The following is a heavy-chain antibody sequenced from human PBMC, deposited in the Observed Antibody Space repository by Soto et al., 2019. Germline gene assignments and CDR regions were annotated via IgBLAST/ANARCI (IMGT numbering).Heavy chain of an antibody. J-gene: IGHJ4*02. Sequence: SETLSLTCTVSGGSVNNNAYSWTWIRQHPGKGLEWIGNIYYSGRTYYNPSLKSRVTISVDTSKNQFSLKLSSVTAADTAVYYCARFAKEENPKVGSWYYFDYWGQGTRVTVSS. V-gene: IGHV4-31*03. CDR1: GGSVNNNAYS. D-gene: IGHD6-13*01. CDR3: ARFAKEENPKVGSWYYFDY. CDR2: IYYSGRT.